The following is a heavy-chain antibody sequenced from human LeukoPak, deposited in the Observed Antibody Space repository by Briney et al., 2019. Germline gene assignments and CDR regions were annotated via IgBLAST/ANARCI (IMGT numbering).Heavy chain of an antibody. V-gene: IGHV3-30*18. CDR2: ISHEGSAK. D-gene: IGHD6-13*01. CDR3: AKHTSGVAAAKDAFDI. CDR1: GFSFGSYG. Sequence: GGSLRLSCAASGFSFGSYGIHWVRQAPGKGLEWVAVISHEGSAKYHADSVKGRFTASRDNSKNMVYLQMNSLRAEDTAVYYCAKHTSGVAAAKDAFDIWGQGTMVTVSS. J-gene: IGHJ3*02.